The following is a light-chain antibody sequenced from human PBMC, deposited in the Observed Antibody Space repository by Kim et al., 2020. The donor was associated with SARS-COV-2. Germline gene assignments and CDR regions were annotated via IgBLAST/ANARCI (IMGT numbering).Light chain of an antibody. CDR2: DAS. V-gene: IGKV1-33*01. CDR1: QDISNY. J-gene: IGKJ1*01. Sequence: SVGDRVTITCQASQDISNYLNWYQQKPGKAPKLLIYDASNLETGVPSRFSGSGSGTDFTFTISSLQPEDIATYYCQQYDNLPTWTFGQGTKVEIK. CDR3: QQYDNLPTWT.